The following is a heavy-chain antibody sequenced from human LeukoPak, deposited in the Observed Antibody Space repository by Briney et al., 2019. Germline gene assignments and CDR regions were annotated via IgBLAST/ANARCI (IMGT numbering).Heavy chain of an antibody. J-gene: IGHJ4*02. CDR3: ASWRGFGELLGYYFDY. CDR1: GFTFSSYA. V-gene: IGHV3-23*01. D-gene: IGHD3-10*01. CDR2: ISGSGGST. Sequence: GGSLRLSCAASGFTFSSYAMSWVRQAPGKGLEWVSAISGSGGSTYYADSVKGRFTISRDNSKNTLYLQMSSLRTEDTAVYYCASWRGFGELLGYYFDYWGQGTLVTVSS.